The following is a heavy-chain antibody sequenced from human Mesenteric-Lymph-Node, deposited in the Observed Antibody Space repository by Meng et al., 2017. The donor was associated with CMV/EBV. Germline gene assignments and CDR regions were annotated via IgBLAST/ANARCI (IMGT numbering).Heavy chain of an antibody. D-gene: IGHD3-3*01. V-gene: IGHV3-23*01. Sequence: GGSLRLSCAASGFIFSSYAMSWVRQAPGKGLEWVSGTSGSGSSTYYTDSVKGRFTISRDDAKNSLHLQMNSLRVEDTAVYYCARVGYDFWSGNGDYWGQGTLVTVSS. J-gene: IGHJ4*02. CDR2: TSGSGSST. CDR3: ARVGYDFWSGNGDY. CDR1: GFIFSSYA.